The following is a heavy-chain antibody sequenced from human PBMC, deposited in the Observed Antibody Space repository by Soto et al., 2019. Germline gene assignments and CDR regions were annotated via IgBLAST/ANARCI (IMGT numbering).Heavy chain of an antibody. CDR2: VYYTGTT. Sequence: PSETLSLTCSVSNASISSSYWNWIRQPPGKGLEWIGFVYYTGTTKYNPSLKSRVTISVDMSKNEFSLKLTSVTTADTAFYFCARDFAGRGPFDPRGQGTLVPLS. V-gene: IGHV4-59*01. J-gene: IGHJ5*01. CDR3: ARDFAGRGPFDP. D-gene: IGHD3-10*01. CDR1: NASISSSY.